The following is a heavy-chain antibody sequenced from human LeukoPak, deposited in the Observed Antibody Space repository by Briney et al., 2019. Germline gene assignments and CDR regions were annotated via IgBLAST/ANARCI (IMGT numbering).Heavy chain of an antibody. V-gene: IGHV3-23*01. CDR2: ISGSGGST. Sequence: GGSLRLSCAASGFTFSSYAMSWVRQAPGKGLEWVSAISGSGGSTYYADSVKGRFTISRDNSKNPLYLQMNSLRAEDTAVYYCAKRVVVVPAAISVSYFDYWGQGTLVTVSS. J-gene: IGHJ4*02. CDR3: AKRVVVVPAAISVSYFDY. CDR1: GFTFSSYA. D-gene: IGHD2-2*02.